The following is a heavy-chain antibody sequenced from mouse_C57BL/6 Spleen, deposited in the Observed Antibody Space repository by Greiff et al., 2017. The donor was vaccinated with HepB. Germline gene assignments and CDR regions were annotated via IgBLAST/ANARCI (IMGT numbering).Heavy chain of an antibody. CDR3: AKYGNPRGGFDY. CDR1: GYAFSSSW. D-gene: IGHD2-1*01. CDR2: IYPGDGDT. Sequence: VQLQQSGPELVKPGASVKISCKASGYAFSSSWMNWVKQRPGKGLEWIGRIYPGDGDTNYNGKFKGKATLTADKSSSTAYMQLSSLTSEDSAVYFCAKYGNPRGGFDYWGQGTTLTVSS. J-gene: IGHJ2*01. V-gene: IGHV1-82*01.